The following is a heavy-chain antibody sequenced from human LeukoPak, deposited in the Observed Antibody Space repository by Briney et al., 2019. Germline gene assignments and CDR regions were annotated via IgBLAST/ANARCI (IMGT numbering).Heavy chain of an antibody. V-gene: IGHV4-59*01. J-gene: IGHJ4*02. CDR2: IYYTGST. D-gene: IGHD1-1*01. Sequence: SETLSLTCTVSGGSISGYYWSWIRQPPGRGLEWIGYIYYTGSTNYNPSLKSRITISVDTSKNQFSLKLSSVTAADTAVYYCARLSGTGTLGYFDYWGQGTLVTVSS. CDR1: GGSISGYY. CDR3: ARLSGTGTLGYFDY.